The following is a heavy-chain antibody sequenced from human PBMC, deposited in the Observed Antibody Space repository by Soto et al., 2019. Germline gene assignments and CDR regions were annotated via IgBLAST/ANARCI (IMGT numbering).Heavy chain of an antibody. CDR3: ARMYYDILTGYYTPPFDY. Sequence: GALRLSCAASGFTFSSYAMHWVRQAPGKGLEWVAVISYDGSNKYYADSVKGRFTISRDNSKNTLYLQMNSLRAEDTAVYYCARMYYDILTGYYTPPFDYWGQGTLVTVSS. J-gene: IGHJ4*02. CDR1: GFTFSSYA. D-gene: IGHD3-9*01. CDR2: ISYDGSNK. V-gene: IGHV3-30-3*01.